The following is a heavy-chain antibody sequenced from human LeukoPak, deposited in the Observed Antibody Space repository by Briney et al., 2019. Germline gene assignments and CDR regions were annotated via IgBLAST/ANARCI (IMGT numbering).Heavy chain of an antibody. Sequence: SETLSLTCTVSGGSISSSSYYWGWIRQPPGKGLEWIVSIYYSGSTYYNPSLKSRVTISVDTSKNQFSLKLSSVTAADTAVYYCASQRGDCSGGSCHHFDYRGQGTLVTVSS. V-gene: IGHV4-39*01. CDR3: ASQRGDCSGGSCHHFDY. CDR2: IYYSGST. J-gene: IGHJ4*02. CDR1: GGSISSSSYY. D-gene: IGHD2-15*01.